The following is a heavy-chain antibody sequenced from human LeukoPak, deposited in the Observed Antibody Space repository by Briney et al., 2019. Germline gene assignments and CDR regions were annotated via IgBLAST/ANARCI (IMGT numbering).Heavy chain of an antibody. CDR3: ARDRAVPAAMLWAKTNHYYYGMDV. J-gene: IGHJ6*02. V-gene: IGHV3-21*01. Sequence: GGSLRLSCAASGFDFDRYAMSWVRQAPGKGLEWLSALSRHSDYIYYADSVRGRFTISRDNAKNSLYLQMNSLRAEDTAVYYCARDRAVPAAMLWAKTNHYYYGMDVWGQGTTVTVSS. CDR1: GFDFDRYA. CDR2: LSRHSDYI. D-gene: IGHD2-2*01.